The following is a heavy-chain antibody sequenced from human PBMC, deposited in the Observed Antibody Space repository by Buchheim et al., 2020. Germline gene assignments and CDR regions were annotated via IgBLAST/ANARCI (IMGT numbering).Heavy chain of an antibody. J-gene: IGHJ6*02. V-gene: IGHV3-23*01. CDR2: ITGSAGDT. CDR1: GFTFSSYA. CDR3: AKDQGYDFWAGRYYYYLMDV. D-gene: IGHD3/OR15-3a*01. Sequence: EVQLLESGGGLVQPGGSLRLSCAASGFTFSSYAMSWLRQAPGKGLEWVSTITGSAGDTFYRDSVKGRFTISRDNSKTTVYLQMNSLRSDDTAVYYCAKDQGYDFWAGRYYYYLMDVWGHGTT.